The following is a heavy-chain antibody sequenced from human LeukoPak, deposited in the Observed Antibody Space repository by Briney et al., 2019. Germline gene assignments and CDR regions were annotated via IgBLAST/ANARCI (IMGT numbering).Heavy chain of an antibody. Sequence: SETLSLTCSVSGGSISSYSWSWIRQPPGKGLEWIGYIYYSGSTYYNPSLKSRVTISVDTSKNQFSLKLSSVTAADTAVYYCARRRDDFWSGYYTREWFDPWGQGTLVTVSS. CDR1: GGSISSYS. V-gene: IGHV4-59*08. CDR2: IYYSGST. CDR3: ARRRDDFWSGYYTREWFDP. J-gene: IGHJ5*02. D-gene: IGHD3-3*01.